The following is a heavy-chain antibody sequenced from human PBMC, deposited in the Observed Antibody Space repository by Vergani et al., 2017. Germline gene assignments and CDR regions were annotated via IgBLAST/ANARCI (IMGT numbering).Heavy chain of an antibody. V-gene: IGHV4-61*09. CDR3: ARRSGGYYSGGKVHPLRTAFDV. CDR1: GGSISAGYYF. CDR2: ISASGNA. D-gene: IGHD2-15*01. Sequence: QVQLQASGPGGVKPSQTLSLTCTMSGGSISAGYYFWSWIRQPAGKGLEWLGHISASGNASHSPSLKTRVSMSVDTSKNQFSLTVTSVTAADTAIYFCARRSGGYYSGGKVHPLRTAFDVWGHGTVVTVSS. J-gene: IGHJ3*01.